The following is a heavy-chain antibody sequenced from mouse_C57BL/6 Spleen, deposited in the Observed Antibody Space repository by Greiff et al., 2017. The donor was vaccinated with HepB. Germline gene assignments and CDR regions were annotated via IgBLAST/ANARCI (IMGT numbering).Heavy chain of an antibody. V-gene: IGHV1-80*01. Sequence: VQLQQSGAELVKPGASVKISCKASGYAFSSYWMNWVKQRPGKGLEWIGQIYPGDGDTNYNGKFKGKATLTADKSSSTAYLQLSSLTSEDSAVYFCARGGLLRGAMYYWRQGTSVTVSS. CDR3: ARGGLLRGAMYY. D-gene: IGHD2-3*01. CDR1: GYAFSSYW. J-gene: IGHJ4*01. CDR2: IYPGDGDT.